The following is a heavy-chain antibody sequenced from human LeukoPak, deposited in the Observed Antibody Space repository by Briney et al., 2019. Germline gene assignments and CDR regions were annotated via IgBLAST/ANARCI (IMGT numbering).Heavy chain of an antibody. V-gene: IGHV2-5*02. J-gene: IGHJ4*02. CDR2: IYWDDDK. Sequence: SGPTLVNPTQTLTLTCTFSGFSLSTSGVGVGWIRQPPGKALEWLALIYWDDDKRYSPSLRSRLTITKDTSKNQVVLTMTNMDPVDTATYYCAHSLEYSGSYSDEYYFDYWGQGTLVTVSS. CDR1: GFSLSTSGVG. CDR3: AHSLEYSGSYSDEYYFDY. D-gene: IGHD1-26*01.